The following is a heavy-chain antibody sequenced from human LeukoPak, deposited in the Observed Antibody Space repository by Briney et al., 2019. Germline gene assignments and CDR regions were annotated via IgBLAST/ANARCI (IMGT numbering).Heavy chain of an antibody. CDR2: IYYSGST. D-gene: IGHD6-25*01. Sequence: TSETLSLTCTVSGGSISSYYWSWIRQPPGKGLEWIGYIYYSGSTNYNPSLKSRVTISVDTSKNQFSLKLSSVTAADTAVYYCARSPAQGLRMKYYYYYYYMDVWGKGTTVTVSS. J-gene: IGHJ6*03. V-gene: IGHV4-59*01. CDR1: GGSISSYY. CDR3: ARSPAQGLRMKYYYYYYYMDV.